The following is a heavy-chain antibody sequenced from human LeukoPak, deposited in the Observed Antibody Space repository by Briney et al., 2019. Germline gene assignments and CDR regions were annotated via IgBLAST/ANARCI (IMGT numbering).Heavy chain of an antibody. V-gene: IGHV3-48*03. D-gene: IGHD5-18*01. J-gene: IGHJ4*02. Sequence: GGSLRLSCAASGFTFSSYEMNWVRQAPGKGLEWVSYISSSGSTIFYADSVKGRFTISRDNAKNSLYLQMNSLRAEDTAVYYCASNGYSYGSYYFDYWGQGTLVTVSS. CDR3: ASNGYSYGSYYFDY. CDR1: GFTFSSYE. CDR2: ISSSGSTI.